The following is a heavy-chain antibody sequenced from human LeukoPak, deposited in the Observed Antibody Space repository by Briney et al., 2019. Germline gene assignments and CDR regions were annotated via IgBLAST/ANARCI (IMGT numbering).Heavy chain of an antibody. J-gene: IGHJ4*02. CDR3: AKGGKWDVTPFDY. Sequence: GGSLRLSCAASGFTFSSHAMSWVRQAPGKGLEWVSTISGGGGSTYYADSVKGRFTISRDNSKNTLYLQVNSLRAEDTAVHYCAKGGKWDVTPFDYWGQGTLVTVS. D-gene: IGHD1-26*01. CDR2: ISGGGGST. CDR1: GFTFSSHA. V-gene: IGHV3-23*01.